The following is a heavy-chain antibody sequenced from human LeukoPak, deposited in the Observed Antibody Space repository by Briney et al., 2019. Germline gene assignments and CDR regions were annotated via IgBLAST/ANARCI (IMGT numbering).Heavy chain of an antibody. D-gene: IGHD3-10*01. J-gene: IGHJ4*02. Sequence: GGSLRLSCAASGFTFSNYAMSWARQAPGKGLEWVSAISGSVGSTNYADSVKGRFTISRDNAKNTLYLEMNSLRAEDTAVYYCLFGSGSFYTAFHYWGQGTLVTVSS. CDR2: ISGSVGST. V-gene: IGHV3-23*01. CDR3: LFGSGSFYTAFHY. CDR1: GFTFSNYA.